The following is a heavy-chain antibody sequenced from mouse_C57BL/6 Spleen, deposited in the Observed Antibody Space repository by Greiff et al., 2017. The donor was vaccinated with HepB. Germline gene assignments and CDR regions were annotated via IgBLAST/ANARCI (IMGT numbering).Heavy chain of an antibody. J-gene: IGHJ2*01. CDR1: GYTFTSYW. CDR3: ARRGSVMTTVVDYFDY. V-gene: IGHV1-64*01. Sequence: VQLQQPGAELVKPGASVKLSCKASGYTFTSYWMHWVKQRPGQGLEWIGMIHPNSGSTNYNEKFKSKATLTVDKSSSTAYMQLSSLTSEDSAVYYCARRGSVMTTVVDYFDYWGQGTTLTVSS. CDR2: IHPNSGST. D-gene: IGHD1-1*01.